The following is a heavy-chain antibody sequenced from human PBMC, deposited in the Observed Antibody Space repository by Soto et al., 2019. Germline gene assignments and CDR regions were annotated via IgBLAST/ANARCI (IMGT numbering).Heavy chain of an antibody. D-gene: IGHD3-9*01. CDR1: GYTFTGYY. CDR3: ARGDDILTGYYEPPALDY. V-gene: IGHV1-2*04. Sequence: GASVKVSCKASGYTFTGYYMHWVRQAPGQGLEWMGWINPNSGGTNYAQKFQGWVTMTRDTSISTAYMELSRLRSDDTAVYYCARGDDILTGYYEPPALDYWGQGTLVTVS. J-gene: IGHJ4*02. CDR2: INPNSGGT.